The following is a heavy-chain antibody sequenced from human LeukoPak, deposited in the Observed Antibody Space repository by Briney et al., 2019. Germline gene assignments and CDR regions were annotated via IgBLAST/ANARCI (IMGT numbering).Heavy chain of an antibody. V-gene: IGHV1-69*05. J-gene: IGHJ4*02. CDR2: IIPIFGTA. Sequence: SVKVSCKASGYTFTSYGISWVRQAPGQGLEWMGGIIPIFGTANYAQKFQGRVTITTDESTSTAYMELSSLRSEDTAVYYCARCLGYSGYDWYYFDYWGQGTLVTVSS. CDR1: GYTFTSYG. D-gene: IGHD5-12*01. CDR3: ARCLGYSGYDWYYFDY.